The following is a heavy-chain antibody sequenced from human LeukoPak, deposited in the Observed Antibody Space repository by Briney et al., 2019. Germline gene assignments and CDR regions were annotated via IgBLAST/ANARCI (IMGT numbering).Heavy chain of an antibody. D-gene: IGHD1-26*01. Sequence: SETLSLTCNVSGGSISSGTYYWTWIRQPAGKGLEWIGSLYYSGSTYYNPSLKSRITMSVDTSKNQFSLKLTSVTAADTAVYCCATTTIRLGYWGQGTLVTVSS. CDR1: GGSISSGTYY. V-gene: IGHV4-39*07. CDR3: ATTTIRLGY. CDR2: LYYSGST. J-gene: IGHJ4*02.